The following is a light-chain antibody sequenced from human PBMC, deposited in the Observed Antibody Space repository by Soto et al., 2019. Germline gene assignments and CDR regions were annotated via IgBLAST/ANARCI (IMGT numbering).Light chain of an antibody. CDR2: DAS. CDR1: QSISHW. CDR3: QQYDEYPYT. J-gene: IGKJ5*01. Sequence: DIQMTQSPSTLSASVGARVPFVCRASQSISHWLAWYQKRPGKAPKLLIYDASTLESGVPSTFSGSGSGTEFSLTISSLQPDDFATYYCQQYDEYPYTFGQGTRLEIK. V-gene: IGKV1-5*02.